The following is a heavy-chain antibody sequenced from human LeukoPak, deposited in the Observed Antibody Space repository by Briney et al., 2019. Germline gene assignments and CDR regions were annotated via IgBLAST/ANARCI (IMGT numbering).Heavy chain of an antibody. V-gene: IGHV1-18*01. CDR1: GDTFTSYG. J-gene: IGHJ4*02. CDR3: AREDLDFWSGYYIGGYYFDY. CDR2: ISAYNGNT. Sequence: ASVKVSCKASGDTFTSYGISWLRQAPGQGLEWMGWISAYNGNTNYAQKLQGRVTMTTDTSTSTAYMELRSLRSDDTAVYYCAREDLDFWSGYYIGGYYFDYWGQGTLVTVSS. D-gene: IGHD3-3*01.